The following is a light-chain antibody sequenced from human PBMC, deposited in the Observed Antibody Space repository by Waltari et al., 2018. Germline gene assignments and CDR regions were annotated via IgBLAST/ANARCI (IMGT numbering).Light chain of an antibody. J-gene: IGLJ2*01. V-gene: IGLV2-23*02. CDR3: SSYAGSNTLL. CDR1: SSDVGSYNL. CDR2: EVN. Sequence: QSALTQPASVSGSPEQSITISCTGTSSDVGSYNLVSWYQQHPGKAPKLMISEVNEPPSVVSIRFSGSKSGNTASLTISWLQADDDADYYCSSYAGSNTLLFGVGTKLTVL.